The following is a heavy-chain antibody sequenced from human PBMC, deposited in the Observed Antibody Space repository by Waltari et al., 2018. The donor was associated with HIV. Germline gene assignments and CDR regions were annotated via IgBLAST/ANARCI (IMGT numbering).Heavy chain of an antibody. D-gene: IGHD3-10*01. V-gene: IGHV1-24*01. CDR1: GYTLTELS. CDR2: MDPEEGET. CDR3: ATEGISMVRGVYGMDV. Sequence: QVQLVQSGAEVKKPGASVEVSCKVSGYTLTELSMHWVLRAPVKGLEWMGGMDPEEGETIYAQKVQGRVTMTEDTSTDTAYMELSSLRSEDTAVDYCATEGISMVRGVYGMDVWGQGTTVTVSS. J-gene: IGHJ6*02.